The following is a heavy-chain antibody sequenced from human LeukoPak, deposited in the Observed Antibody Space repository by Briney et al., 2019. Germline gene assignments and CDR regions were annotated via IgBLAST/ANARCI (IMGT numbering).Heavy chain of an antibody. CDR3: AAEYCGGGFCYTRHSGHDY. CDR2: ISYDGNSE. J-gene: IGHJ4*02. V-gene: IGHV3-30-3*01. Sequence: GSLRLSCAASGFTFSTYTMHWVRQAPGKGLEWVAVISYDGNSEYYADSVKGRFTISRDSSRNTLYLQMNSLRAEDTAEYYCAAEYCGGGFCYTRHSGHDYWGQGTLVTVSS. CDR1: GFTFSTYT. D-gene: IGHD2-15*01.